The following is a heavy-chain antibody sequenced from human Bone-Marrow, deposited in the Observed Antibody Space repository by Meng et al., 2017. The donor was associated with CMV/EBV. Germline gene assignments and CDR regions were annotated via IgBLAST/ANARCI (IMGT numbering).Heavy chain of an antibody. J-gene: IGHJ4*02. V-gene: IGHV3-23*01. CDR3: ARSSPLQFDY. Sequence: GGSLRLSCAASGFTFSSYWMSWVRQAPGKGLEWVSSISASGGGAFYADSVKGRFTISRDNSMNTLYLQMNTPRAEDTALYYCARSSPLQFDYWGQGTLVTVSS. CDR1: GFTFSSYW. CDR2: ISASGGGA.